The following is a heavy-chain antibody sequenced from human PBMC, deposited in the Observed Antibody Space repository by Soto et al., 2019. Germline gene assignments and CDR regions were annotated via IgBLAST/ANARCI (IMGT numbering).Heavy chain of an antibody. V-gene: IGHV4-34*01. CDR2: INHSGST. D-gene: IGHD6-6*01. J-gene: IGHJ4*02. CDR3: ARHPQQLARDYFDY. Sequence: SETLSLTCAVYGGSFSGYYWSWIRQPPGKGLEWIGEINHSGSTNYNPSLKSRVTISVDTSKNQYSLKLSSVTAADTAVYYCARHPQQLARDYFDYWGQGTLVTVSS. CDR1: GGSFSGYY.